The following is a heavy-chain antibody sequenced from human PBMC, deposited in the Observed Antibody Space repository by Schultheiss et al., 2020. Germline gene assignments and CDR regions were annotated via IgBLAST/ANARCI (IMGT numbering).Heavy chain of an antibody. Sequence: SETLSLTCTVSGGSISSYYWSWIRQPPGKGLEWIGYICYSGSTNYNPSLKSRVTISVDTSKNQFSLKLSSVTAADTAVYYCASPTGVVPAAMNAFDIWGQGTMVTVSS. CDR3: ASPTGVVPAAMNAFDI. D-gene: IGHD2-2*01. J-gene: IGHJ3*02. CDR1: GGSISSYY. V-gene: IGHV4-59*08. CDR2: ICYSGST.